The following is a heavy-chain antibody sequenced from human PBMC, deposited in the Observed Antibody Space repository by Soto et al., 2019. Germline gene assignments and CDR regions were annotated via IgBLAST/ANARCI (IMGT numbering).Heavy chain of an antibody. CDR1: GFTFSRYG. Sequence: PGGSLRLSCAASGFTFSRYGIHWVRQAPGKGLEWMAVISHDGSKKYYADSVKGRFTISRDNSKNTLYLQMNSLRAEDTAVYYCARDGNFFYGGSGYYLPRAGYPSDIWGQGTMVTVSS. D-gene: IGHD3-22*01. V-gene: IGHV3-30*03. J-gene: IGHJ3*02. CDR3: ARDGNFFYGGSGYYLPRAGYPSDI. CDR2: ISHDGSKK.